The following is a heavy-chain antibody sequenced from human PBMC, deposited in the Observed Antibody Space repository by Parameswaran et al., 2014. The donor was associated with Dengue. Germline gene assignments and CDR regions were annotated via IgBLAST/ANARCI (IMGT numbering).Heavy chain of an antibody. CDR2: ISSSSSTL. J-gene: IGHJ6*02. Sequence: VRQMPGKGLEWVSYISSSSSTLYYADSVKGRFTISRDNAKNSLYLQMNSLRAEDTAVYYCARDQNFRGGYSYGSEGYYYYYGMDVWGQGTTVTVSS. D-gene: IGHD5-18*01. V-gene: IGHV3-48*04. CDR3: ARDQNFRGGYSYGSEGYYYYYGMDV.